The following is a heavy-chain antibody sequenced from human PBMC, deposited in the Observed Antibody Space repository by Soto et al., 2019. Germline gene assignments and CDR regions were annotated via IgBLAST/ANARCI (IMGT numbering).Heavy chain of an antibody. J-gene: IGHJ6*02. CDR3: AREIGEYYYYYGMDV. CDR2: IYYSGST. CDR1: GGSISSGGYY. V-gene: IGHV4-31*02. D-gene: IGHD3-3*01. Sequence: SETLSLTCTVSGGSISSGGYYWSWIRQHPGKGLEWIGYIYYSGSTYYNPSLKSRVTISVDTSKNQFSLKLSSVTAADTAVYYCAREIGEYYYYYGMDVWGQGTTVTVSS.